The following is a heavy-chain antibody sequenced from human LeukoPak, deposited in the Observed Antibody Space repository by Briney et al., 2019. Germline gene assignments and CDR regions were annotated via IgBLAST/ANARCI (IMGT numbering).Heavy chain of an antibody. V-gene: IGHV1-69*06. J-gene: IGHJ5*02. CDR2: IIPIFGTA. CDR1: GGTFSSYA. D-gene: IGHD3-3*01. CDR3: ARGTRVLRFLEWSNWFDP. Sequence: ASVKVSCKASGGTFSSYAISWVRQAPGQGLELMGRIIPIFGTANYAQKFRGRVTITADKSTSTAYMELGSLRSADTAVYYCARGTRVLRFLEWSNWFDPWGQGTLVTVSS.